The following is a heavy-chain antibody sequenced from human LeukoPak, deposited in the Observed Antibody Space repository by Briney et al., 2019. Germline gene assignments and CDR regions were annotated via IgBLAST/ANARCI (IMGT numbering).Heavy chain of an antibody. CDR1: GFTFSSYA. Sequence: PGGSLRLSCAASGFTFSSYAMHWVRQAPGKGLEWVAVISYDGSNKYYADSVKGRFTISRDNSKNTLYLQMNSLRAEDTAVYYCAKDSQRYSSFLIYYFDYWGQGTLVTVSS. V-gene: IGHV3-30*04. D-gene: IGHD6-13*01. J-gene: IGHJ4*02. CDR3: AKDSQRYSSFLIYYFDY. CDR2: ISYDGSNK.